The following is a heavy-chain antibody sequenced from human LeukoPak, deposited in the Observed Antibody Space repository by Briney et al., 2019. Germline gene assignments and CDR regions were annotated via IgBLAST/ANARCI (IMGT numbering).Heavy chain of an antibody. CDR3: ARGPGPYYYGSGSHFGI. CDR2: IYYSGST. J-gene: IGHJ3*02. CDR1: GGSISSGGYY. V-gene: IGHV4-31*03. Sequence: SEALSLTCTVSGGSISSGGYYWSWIRQHPGKGLEWIGYIYYSGSTYYNPSLKSRVTISVDTSKNQFSLKLSSVTAADTAVYYCARGPGPYYYGSGSHFGIWGQGTMVTVSS. D-gene: IGHD3-10*01.